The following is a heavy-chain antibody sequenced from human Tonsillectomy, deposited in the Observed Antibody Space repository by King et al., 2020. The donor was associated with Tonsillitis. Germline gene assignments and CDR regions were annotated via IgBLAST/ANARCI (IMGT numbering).Heavy chain of an antibody. CDR1: GFTFDDYA. Sequence: VQLVESGGGLVQPGRSLRLSCAASGFTFDDYAMHWVRQAPGKGLEWVSGISWNSGTIGYADSVQGRFTISRDNAKNSLYLQMNSLRAEDTALYYCAKDKGLSTVTTNGLDYWGQGTLVTVSS. CDR3: AKDKGLSTVTTNGLDY. V-gene: IGHV3-9*01. J-gene: IGHJ4*02. CDR2: ISWNSGTI. D-gene: IGHD4-17*01.